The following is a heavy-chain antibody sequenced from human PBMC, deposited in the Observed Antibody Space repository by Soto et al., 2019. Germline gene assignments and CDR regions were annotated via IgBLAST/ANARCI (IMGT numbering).Heavy chain of an antibody. CDR2: ISSSSSYI. D-gene: IGHD1-26*01. CDR1: GFTFSSYS. V-gene: IGHV3-21*01. Sequence: GGSLRLSCAASGFTFSSYSMNWVRQAPGKGLEWVSSISSSSSYIYYADSVKGRFTISRDNAKNSLYLQMNSLRAEDTAVCYCARVGGGSYYGAFDIWGQGTMVTVSS. J-gene: IGHJ3*02. CDR3: ARVGGGSYYGAFDI.